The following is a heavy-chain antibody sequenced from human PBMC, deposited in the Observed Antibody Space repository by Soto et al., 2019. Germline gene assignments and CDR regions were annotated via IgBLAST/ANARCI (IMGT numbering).Heavy chain of an antibody. CDR2: IYYSGST. D-gene: IGHD6-13*01. J-gene: IGHJ4*02. CDR3: ARDRSAYSSGWYPCFDS. CDR1: GGSISSGGYY. V-gene: IGHV4-31*03. Sequence: SETLSLTCTVSGGSISSGGYYWSWIRQYPGKGLEWIGYIYYSGSTYYNPSLKSRVTISVDTSKNQFSLKLSSVTAADTAVYYCARDRSAYSSGWYPCFDSWGQGTLVTVSS.